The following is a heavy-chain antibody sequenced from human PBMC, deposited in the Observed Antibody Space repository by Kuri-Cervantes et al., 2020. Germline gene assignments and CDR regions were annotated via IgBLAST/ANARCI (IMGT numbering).Heavy chain of an antibody. V-gene: IGHV1-18*01. D-gene: IGHD2-21*02. CDR3: ARGRWALAYCGGDCYSSAFDI. CDR2: ISAYNGNT. CDR1: GYTFTSYG. J-gene: IGHJ3*02. Sequence: ASVKVSCXASGYTFTSYGISWVRQAPGQGLEWMGCISAYNGNTNYAQKLQGRVTMTTDTSTSTAYMELRSLRSDDTAVYYCARGRWALAYCGGDCYSSAFDIWGQGTMVTVSS.